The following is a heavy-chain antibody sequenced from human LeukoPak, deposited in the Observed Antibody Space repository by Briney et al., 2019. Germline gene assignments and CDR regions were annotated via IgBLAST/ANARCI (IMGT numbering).Heavy chain of an antibody. D-gene: IGHD6-19*01. CDR1: GFTFSSYW. J-gene: IGHJ4*02. Sequence: GGSLRLSCAASGFTFSSYWMHWVRQAPGKGLVWVSRVNSDGSSTTYADSVKGRFTISRDNAKNTLYLQMNSLRAEDTAVYYCARGSTQYSSGWYGLDCWGQGTLVTVYS. CDR2: VNSDGSST. V-gene: IGHV3-74*01. CDR3: ARGSTQYSSGWYGLDC.